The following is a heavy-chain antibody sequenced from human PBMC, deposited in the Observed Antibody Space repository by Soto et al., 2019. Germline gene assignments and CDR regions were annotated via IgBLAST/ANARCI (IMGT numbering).Heavy chain of an antibody. Sequence: QLQLQESGPGLVKPSETLSLTCTVSGGSISSSSYYWGWIRQPPGKGLEWIGSIYYSGSTYYNPSLKSRVTISVDTSKNQFSLKLSSVTAADTAVYYCARHQYSDYAFYYYGMDVWGQGTTVTVSS. CDR3: ARHQYSDYAFYYYGMDV. D-gene: IGHD5-12*01. V-gene: IGHV4-39*01. CDR1: GGSISSSSYY. CDR2: IYYSGST. J-gene: IGHJ6*02.